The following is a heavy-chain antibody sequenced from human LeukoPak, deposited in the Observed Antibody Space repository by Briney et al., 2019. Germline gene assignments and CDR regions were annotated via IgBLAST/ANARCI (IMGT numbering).Heavy chain of an antibody. J-gene: IGHJ6*03. CDR3: AREDSGLRYYYMDV. V-gene: IGHV1-2*02. CDR2: INPNSGGT. CDR1: GYTFTGYY. Sequence: GASVKVSCKASGYTFTGYYMHWVRQAPGQGLEWMGWINPNSGGTNYAQKFQGRVTMTRDTSISTAYMELSRLRSDDTAVYYCAREDSGLRYYYMDVWGKGTTVTVSS. D-gene: IGHD5-12*01.